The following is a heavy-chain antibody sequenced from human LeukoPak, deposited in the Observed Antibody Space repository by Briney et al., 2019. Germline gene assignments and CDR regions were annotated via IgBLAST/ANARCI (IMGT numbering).Heavy chain of an antibody. CDR2: ISSSSSTI. CDR1: GFTFSSYS. J-gene: IGHJ4*02. Sequence: GGSLRLSCVASGFTFSSYSMNWVRQAPGKGLEWVSYISSSSSTIYYADSVKGRFTISRDNAKNSLYLQMNSLRAEDTAVYYCARGGTLAGPGFDYWGQGTLVTVSS. V-gene: IGHV3-48*01. D-gene: IGHD3-16*01. CDR3: ARGGTLAGPGFDY.